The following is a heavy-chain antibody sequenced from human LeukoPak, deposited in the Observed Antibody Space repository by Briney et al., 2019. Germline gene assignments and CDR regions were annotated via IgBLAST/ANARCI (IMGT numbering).Heavy chain of an antibody. CDR1: GFTFSSYS. J-gene: IGHJ4*02. D-gene: IGHD6-19*01. CDR2: ISSSSSTI. Sequence: GGSLRLSCAASGFTFSSYSMNWVRQAPGKGLEWVSYISSSSSTIYYADSVKGRFAISRDNAKNSLYLQMNSLRAEDTAVYYCARVNGNSSGWGHFDYWGQGTLVTVSS. V-gene: IGHV3-48*04. CDR3: ARVNGNSSGWGHFDY.